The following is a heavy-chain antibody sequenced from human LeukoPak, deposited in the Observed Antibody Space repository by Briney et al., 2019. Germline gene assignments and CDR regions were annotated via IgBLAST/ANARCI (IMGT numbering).Heavy chain of an antibody. CDR2: MNPNSGNT. J-gene: IGHJ6*03. V-gene: IGHV1-8*01. CDR1: VYSFTSYD. CDR3: ARAGNYHYYYYYMDV. Sequence: GASVKVSCKASVYSFTSYDINWVRQATGQGLEWMGWMNPNSGNTGYAQKFQGRVTMTRNTSISTAYMELSSLGSEDTAVYYCARAGNYHYYYYYMDVWGKGTTVTVSS. D-gene: IGHD4-11*01.